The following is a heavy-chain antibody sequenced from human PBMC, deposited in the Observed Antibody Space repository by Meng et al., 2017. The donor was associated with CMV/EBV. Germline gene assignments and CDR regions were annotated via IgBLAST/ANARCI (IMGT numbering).Heavy chain of an antibody. CDR2: ISGSGGST. CDR1: GFTFDDYA. CDR3: AKGDIVVVPAAKGFDY. D-gene: IGHD2-2*01. J-gene: IGHJ4*02. Sequence: GESLKISCAASGFTFDDYAMSWVRQAPGKGLEWVSAISGSGGSTYYADSVKGRFTISRDNSKNTLYLQMNSLRAEDTAVYYCAKGDIVVVPAAKGFDYWGQGTLVTVSS. V-gene: IGHV3-23*01.